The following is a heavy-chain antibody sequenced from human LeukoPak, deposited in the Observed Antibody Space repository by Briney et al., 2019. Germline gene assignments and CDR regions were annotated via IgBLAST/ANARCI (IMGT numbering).Heavy chain of an antibody. CDR3: ARESHSGYDFDY. CDR1: GFTVSSNY. J-gene: IGHJ4*02. D-gene: IGHD5-12*01. Sequence: GGSLRLFCAASGFTVSSNYMSWVRQAPGKGLEWVSVIYSGGSTYYADSVKGRFTISRDNSKNTLYLQMNSLRAEDTAVYYCARESHSGYDFDYWGQGTLVTVSS. CDR2: IYSGGST. V-gene: IGHV3-53*01.